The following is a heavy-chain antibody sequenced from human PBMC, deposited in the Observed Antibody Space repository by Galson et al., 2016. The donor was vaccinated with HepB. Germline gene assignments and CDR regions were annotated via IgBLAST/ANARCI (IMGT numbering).Heavy chain of an antibody. V-gene: IGHV3-30*03. CDR2: ISYDGSKK. Sequence: SLRLSCAASGFTFSSYGMNWVRQAPGKGLEWVAVISYDGSKKYYADSAKGRFTISRDNANNSLYLQMNSLRVEDTAVYYCARGGEYCSAWGQGTLVTVSS. D-gene: IGHD2-15*01. CDR1: GFTFSSYG. CDR3: ARGGEYCSA. J-gene: IGHJ5*02.